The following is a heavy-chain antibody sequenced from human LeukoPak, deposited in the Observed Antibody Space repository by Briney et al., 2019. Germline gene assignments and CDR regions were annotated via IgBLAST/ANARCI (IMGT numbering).Heavy chain of an antibody. CDR2: INHSGST. Sequence: SETLSLTCAVYGGSFSGYYWSWIRQPPGKGLEWIGEINHSGSTNYNPSLKSRVTISVDTSKNQFSLKLSSVTAADTAVYYCAREPDYQDAFDIWGQGTMVTVSS. D-gene: IGHD4-11*01. V-gene: IGHV4-34*01. J-gene: IGHJ3*02. CDR3: AREPDYQDAFDI. CDR1: GGSFSGYY.